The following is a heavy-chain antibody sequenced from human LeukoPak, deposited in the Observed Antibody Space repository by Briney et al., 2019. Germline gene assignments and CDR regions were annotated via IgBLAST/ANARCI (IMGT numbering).Heavy chain of an antibody. D-gene: IGHD1-26*01. Sequence: ASVKVSCKASGYTFTGYYMHWVRQAPGQGLEWMGWINPNSGGTNYAQKFQGRVTMTRDTSISTAYMELSSLKSDDTAVYYCARVAMSGIGSDDFWGQGTLVTASS. J-gene: IGHJ4*02. V-gene: IGHV1-2*02. CDR1: GYTFTGYY. CDR3: ARVAMSGIGSDDF. CDR2: INPNSGGT.